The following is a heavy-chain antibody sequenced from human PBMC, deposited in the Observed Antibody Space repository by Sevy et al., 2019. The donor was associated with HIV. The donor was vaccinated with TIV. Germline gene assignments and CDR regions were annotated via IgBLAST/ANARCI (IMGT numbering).Heavy chain of an antibody. Sequence: GGSLRLSCKASGFTFSSFWMQWVRQAPGKGLEWVANIRQDRSEMYYVGSVKGRFTISRDNAKNALYLQMDGLRAEDTAVYYCARRYFDLWGQGTLVTVSS. CDR1: GFTFSSFW. CDR2: IRQDRSEM. J-gene: IGHJ4*02. V-gene: IGHV3-7*03. CDR3: ARRYFDL.